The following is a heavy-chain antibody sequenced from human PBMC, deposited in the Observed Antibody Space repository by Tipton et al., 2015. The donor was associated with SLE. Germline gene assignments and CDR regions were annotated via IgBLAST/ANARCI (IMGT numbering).Heavy chain of an antibody. V-gene: IGHV4-59*02. J-gene: IGHJ6*03. CDR3: ARGVRGTYYYYYYYMGV. D-gene: IGHD3-10*01. CDR2: VCNSGST. Sequence: LRLSCIVSGASVGTYCWNWLRQSPGKGLEWIGCVCNSGSTNYSPSLESRGTISVDTSKHQFSLKLSSVTAADTAVYYCARGVRGTYYYYYYYMGVWGKGTTVTVSS. CDR1: GASVGTYC.